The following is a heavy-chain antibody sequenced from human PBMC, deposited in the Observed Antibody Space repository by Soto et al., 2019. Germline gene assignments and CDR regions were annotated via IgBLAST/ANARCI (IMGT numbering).Heavy chain of an antibody. CDR2: IGTAGDT. CDR3: ARSASQGDAFDI. J-gene: IGHJ3*02. Sequence: PGGSLRLSCAASGFTFSSYDMHWVRQATGKGLEWVSAIGTAGDTYYPGSVKGRFTISRENAKNSLYLQMNSLRAEDTAVYYCARSASQGDAFDIWGQGTMVTVSS. V-gene: IGHV3-13*01. CDR1: GFTFSSYD.